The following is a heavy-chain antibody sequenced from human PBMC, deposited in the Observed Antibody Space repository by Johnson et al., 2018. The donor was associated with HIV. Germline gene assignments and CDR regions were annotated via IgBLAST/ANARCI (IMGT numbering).Heavy chain of an antibody. J-gene: IGHJ3*02. V-gene: IGHV3-33*08. CDR1: GFTFNSYG. CDR2: IWYDGSDK. CDR3: ATDIVVVLAVTGTGAAFDI. D-gene: IGHD2-15*01. Sequence: QVQLVESGGGLVQPGGSLRLSCAASGFTFNSYGMHWVRQAPGKGLEWVAVIWYDGSDKYYADSVKGLFTISRDSSKNTLYLQMNSLRDEDTALYYCATDIVVVLAVTGTGAAFDIWGQGTMVTVSS.